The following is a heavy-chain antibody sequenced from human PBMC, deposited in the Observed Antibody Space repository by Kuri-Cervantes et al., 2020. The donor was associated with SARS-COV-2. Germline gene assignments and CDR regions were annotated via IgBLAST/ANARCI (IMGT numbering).Heavy chain of an antibody. CDR1: GGSISSSNYY. V-gene: IGHV4-39*07. D-gene: IGHD3-3*01. Sequence: SETLSLTCTVSGGSISSSNYYWGWIRQPPGKGLEWIGSIYYSGSTNYNPSLKSRVTISVDTSENQFSLKLSSVTAADTAVYYCARDYYDFWSGSVYYYYYMDVWGKGTTVTVSS. CDR3: ARDYYDFWSGSVYYYYYMDV. CDR2: IYYSGST. J-gene: IGHJ6*03.